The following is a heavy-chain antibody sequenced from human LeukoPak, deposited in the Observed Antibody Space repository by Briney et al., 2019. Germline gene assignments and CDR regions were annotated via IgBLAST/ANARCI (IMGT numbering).Heavy chain of an antibody. CDR3: ARDGDGRGEDFDY. CDR2: IKQDGSEK. V-gene: IGHV3-7*01. Sequence: GGSLRLSCAASGFTFSNYWMSWVRQAPGKGLEWVANIKQDGSEKYYVDSVKGRFTISRDNAKNFLYLQMNSLRVEDTALYYCARDGDGRGEDFDYWGQGILVTVSS. CDR1: GFTFSNYW. D-gene: IGHD4-17*01. J-gene: IGHJ4*02.